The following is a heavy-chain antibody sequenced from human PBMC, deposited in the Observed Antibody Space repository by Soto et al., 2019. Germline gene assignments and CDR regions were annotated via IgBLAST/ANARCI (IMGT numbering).Heavy chain of an antibody. CDR2: IYYSGST. D-gene: IGHD2-15*01. CDR3: ARAHGCSGGSCHVFYYYGMDV. Sequence: ETLSLTCTVSGGSISSYYWSWIRQPPGRGLEWIGYIYYSGSTNYNPSLKSRVTISVDTSKNQFSLKLSSVTAADTAVYYCARAHGCSGGSCHVFYYYGMDVWGQGTTVTVSS. CDR1: GGSISSYY. J-gene: IGHJ6*02. V-gene: IGHV4-59*12.